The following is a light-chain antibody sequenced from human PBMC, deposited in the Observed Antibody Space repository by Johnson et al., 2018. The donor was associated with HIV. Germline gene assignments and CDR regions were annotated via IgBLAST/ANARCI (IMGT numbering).Light chain of an antibody. Sequence: QSVLTQPPSVSAAPGQTVTISCSGSSSNIGKNYVSWYQQLPGTAPKVLIYESNKRPSGIPDRFSGSKSDTSATLGITGLQTGDEADYYCGAWDSSLRGYVFGTGTKVTVL. J-gene: IGLJ1*01. CDR2: ESN. V-gene: IGLV1-51*02. CDR3: GAWDSSLRGYV. CDR1: SSNIGKNY.